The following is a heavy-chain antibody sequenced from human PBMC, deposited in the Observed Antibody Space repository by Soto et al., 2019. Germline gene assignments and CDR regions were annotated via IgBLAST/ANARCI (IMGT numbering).Heavy chain of an antibody. Sequence: QVQLVESGGGVVQPGRSLRLSCAASGFTFSSYGMHWVRQAPGKGLEWVAVISYDGSNKYYADSVKGRFTISRDNSKNTLYLQMNSLRAEDTDVYYCAKDIESWIQLNGFDPWGQGTLVTVSS. CDR3: AKDIESWIQLNGFDP. D-gene: IGHD5-18*01. CDR2: ISYDGSNK. V-gene: IGHV3-30*18. J-gene: IGHJ5*02. CDR1: GFTFSSYG.